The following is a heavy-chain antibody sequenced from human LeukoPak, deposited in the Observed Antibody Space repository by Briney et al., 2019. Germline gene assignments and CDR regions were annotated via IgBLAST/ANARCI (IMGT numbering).Heavy chain of an antibody. V-gene: IGHV3-53*01. CDR1: GFTVSNNY. D-gene: IGHD2-21*01. CDR3: ARGLGSYSRQSNWFDP. Sequence: GGSLRLSCAASGFTVSNNYMSWVRQAPGKGLEWGSVIYSGGSTYYADSVKGRFTISRDNSKNTLYLQMNSLRAEDTAVYYCARGLGSYSRQSNWFDPWGQGTLVTVSS. J-gene: IGHJ5*02. CDR2: IYSGGST.